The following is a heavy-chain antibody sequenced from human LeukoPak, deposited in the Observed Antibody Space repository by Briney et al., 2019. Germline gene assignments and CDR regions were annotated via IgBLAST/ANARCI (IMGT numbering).Heavy chain of an antibody. Sequence: ASAKVSCKASGYTFTSYYMHWVRQAPGQGLEWMGIINPSGGGTSYAQKFQGRVTMTRDTSTSTVYMELSSLISEDTAVYYCARAPDYGDTTAGDHYFDYWGQGTLVTVSS. D-gene: IGHD4/OR15-4a*01. J-gene: IGHJ4*02. CDR3: ARAPDYGDTTAGDHYFDY. CDR2: INPSGGGT. CDR1: GYTFTSYY. V-gene: IGHV1-46*01.